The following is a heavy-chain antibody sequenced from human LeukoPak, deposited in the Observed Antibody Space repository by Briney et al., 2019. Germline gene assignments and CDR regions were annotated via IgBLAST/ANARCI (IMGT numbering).Heavy chain of an antibody. CDR3: ARDRKREQWLSRDYYYYMDV. CDR2: INHNSGCT. Sequence: ASVNVSCKASGYSFTGYYMHWVRQAPGQGLEWIGWINHNSGCTNYAQKFEGRVTMTRDTSISTAYMELSRLRSDDTAVYYCARDRKREQWLSRDYYYYMDVWGKGTTVTVSS. CDR1: GYSFTGYY. D-gene: IGHD6-19*01. V-gene: IGHV1-2*02. J-gene: IGHJ6*03.